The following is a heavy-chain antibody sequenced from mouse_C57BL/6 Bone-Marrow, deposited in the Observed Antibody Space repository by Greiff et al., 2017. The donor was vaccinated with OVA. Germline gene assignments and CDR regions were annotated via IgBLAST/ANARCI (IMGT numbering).Heavy chain of an antibody. J-gene: IGHJ2*01. V-gene: IGHV1-81*01. CDR1: GYTFTSYG. Sequence: QVQLQQSGAELARPGASVKLSCKASGYTFTSYGISWVKQRTGQGLEWIGEIYPRSGNTYYNEKFKGKATLTADKSSRPSYMALHSLTSEDTAVYFCAREGITTGRFAYRGQGTTLTVSA. CDR2: IYPRSGNT. D-gene: IGHD1-1*01. CDR3: AREGITTGRFAY.